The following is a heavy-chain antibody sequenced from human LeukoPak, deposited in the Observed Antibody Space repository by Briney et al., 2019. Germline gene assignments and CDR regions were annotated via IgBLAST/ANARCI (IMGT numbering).Heavy chain of an antibody. CDR2: IYTSGST. D-gene: IGHD2-2*01. CDR3: AREVPAAITLYYYYYYMDV. V-gene: IGHV4-4*07. Sequence: SETLSLTCTVSGGSISSYYWSWIRQPAGKGLEWIGRIYTSGSTNYNPSLKSRVTMSVDTSKNQFPLKLSSVTAADTAVYYCAREVPAAITLYYYYYYMDVWGKGTTVTVSS. CDR1: GGSISSYY. J-gene: IGHJ6*03.